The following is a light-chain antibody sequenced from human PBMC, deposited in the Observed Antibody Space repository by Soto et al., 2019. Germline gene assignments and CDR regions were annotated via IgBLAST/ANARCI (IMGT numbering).Light chain of an antibody. V-gene: IGKV3-15*01. Sequence: EIVMTPSPATLSVAPGERATLSCRASQSIRTNLAWYQQKPGQAPRLLIYGASTRATGIPARFSGSGSGTEFTLTINSLQSEDFAVYYCQQYGSSPTFGQGTRLEIK. J-gene: IGKJ5*01. CDR3: QQYGSSPT. CDR2: GAS. CDR1: QSIRTN.